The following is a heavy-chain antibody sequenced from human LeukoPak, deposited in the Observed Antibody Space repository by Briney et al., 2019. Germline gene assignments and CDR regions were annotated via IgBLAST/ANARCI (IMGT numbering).Heavy chain of an antibody. CDR3: ARGHLVFAY. J-gene: IGHJ4*02. CDR2: VYYSGST. D-gene: IGHD6-6*01. CDR1: GGSISSYY. Sequence: SETLSLTCSVSGGSISSYYWSWIRQPPGKGLEWIGYVYYSGSTSYNPSLKSRVTISVDTSKNQFSLKVSSVTAADTALYYCARGHLVFAYWGQGTLVTVSS. V-gene: IGHV4-59*01.